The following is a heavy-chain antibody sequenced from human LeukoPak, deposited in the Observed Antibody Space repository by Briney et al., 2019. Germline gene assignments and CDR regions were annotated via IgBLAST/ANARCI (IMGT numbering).Heavy chain of an antibody. CDR3: ARDKGPYGYNYYFDY. Sequence: GGSLKLSCAASGFTFSSYAMHWVRQAPGKGLEWVAVISYDGSNKYYADSVKGRFTISRDNSKNTLYLQMNSLRAEDTAVYYCARDKGPYGYNYYFDYWGQGTLVTVSS. V-gene: IGHV3-30*04. J-gene: IGHJ4*02. D-gene: IGHD5-24*01. CDR2: ISYDGSNK. CDR1: GFTFSSYA.